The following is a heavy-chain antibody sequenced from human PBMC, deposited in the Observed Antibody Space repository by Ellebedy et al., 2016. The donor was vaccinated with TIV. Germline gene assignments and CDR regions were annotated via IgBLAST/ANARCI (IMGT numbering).Heavy chain of an antibody. Sequence: YWIGWIRQPPGKGLEWIGSIYYSGSTYYNPSLKSRVTISVDTSKNQFSLKLSPVTAADTAVFYCASPTRGYTYGFDSWGQGTLVTVSS. CDR2: IYYSGST. D-gene: IGHD5-18*01. J-gene: IGHJ4*02. V-gene: IGHV4-39*01. CDR1: Y. CDR3: ASPTRGYTYGFDS.